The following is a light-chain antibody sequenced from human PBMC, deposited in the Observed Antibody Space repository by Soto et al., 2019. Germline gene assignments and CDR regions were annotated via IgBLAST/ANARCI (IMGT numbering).Light chain of an antibody. J-gene: IGLJ2*01. CDR2: EVI. V-gene: IGLV2-14*01. CDR3: CSYTSSSTLVV. Sequence: QSVLTQPASVSGSPGQSITISCTGTSSDVGGYNYVSWYQQHPGKAPKLMIYEVINRPSGVSNRFSGSKSGNTASLTISSLQAEAEADYYYCSYTSSSTLVVFGGGTKLTVL. CDR1: SSDVGGYNY.